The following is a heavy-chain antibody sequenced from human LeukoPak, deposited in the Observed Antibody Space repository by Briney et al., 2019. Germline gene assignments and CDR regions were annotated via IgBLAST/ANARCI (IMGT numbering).Heavy chain of an antibody. CDR1: GLTFSRCW. J-gene: IGHJ4*02. D-gene: IGHD6-13*01. CDR3: AKGEAAAGGY. Sequence: GGSLRLSCAASGLTFSRCWVSWVRQAPGKGLEWVANIKHDGSEKYYVDSVKGRFTISRDNAKNSLYLQMNSLRAEDTAVYYCAKGEAAAGGYWGQGTLVTVSS. V-gene: IGHV3-7*01. CDR2: IKHDGSEK.